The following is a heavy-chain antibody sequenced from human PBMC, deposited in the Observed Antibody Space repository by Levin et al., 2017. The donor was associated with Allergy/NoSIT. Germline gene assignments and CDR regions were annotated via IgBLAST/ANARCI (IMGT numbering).Heavy chain of an antibody. J-gene: IGHJ4*02. CDR1: RSTFSTYG. V-gene: IGHV3-23*01. CDR3: AKDSSNSWFDY. Sequence: GSVKVSCAAFRSTFSTYGMSWVRQAPGKGPEWVATITDSGAATYYPDSVRGRFTISRDNSKNTLYLQMDSLRVEDTALYYCAKDSSNSWFDYWGRGTLVTVSS. D-gene: IGHD4-11*01. CDR2: ITDSGAAT.